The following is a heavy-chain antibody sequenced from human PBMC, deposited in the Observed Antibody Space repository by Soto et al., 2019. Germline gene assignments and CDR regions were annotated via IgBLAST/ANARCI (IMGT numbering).Heavy chain of an antibody. CDR3: AKGESLESRLGL. Sequence: EVQLLESGGGLVQPGGSLRLSCAASGFTFGSYAMTWVRQAPGKGLDWVSSISQGGETTWYADSVKGRFTISRDNLQNALSLQMSSLRDEDTGVYYYAKGESLESRLGLWGQGTLVMVSS. J-gene: IGHJ4*02. CDR2: ISQGGETT. D-gene: IGHD3-3*01. CDR1: GFTFGSYA. V-gene: IGHV3-23*01.